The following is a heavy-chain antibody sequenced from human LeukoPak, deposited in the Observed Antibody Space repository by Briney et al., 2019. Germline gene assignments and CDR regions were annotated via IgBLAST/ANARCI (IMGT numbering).Heavy chain of an antibody. CDR2: ISWDGGST. J-gene: IGHJ6*02. Sequence: GGSLRLSYAASGFTFDDYAMHWVRQAPGKGLEWVSLISWDGGSTYYADSVKGRFTISRDNSKNSLYLQMNSLRAEDTALYYCAKDGAAAYGMDVWGQGTTVTVSS. CDR3: AKDGAAAYGMDV. V-gene: IGHV3-43D*03. D-gene: IGHD6-13*01. CDR1: GFTFDDYA.